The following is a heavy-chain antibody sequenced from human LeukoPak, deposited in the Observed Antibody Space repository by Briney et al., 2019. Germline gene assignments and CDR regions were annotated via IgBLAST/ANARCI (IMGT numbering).Heavy chain of an antibody. CDR2: IYFSGST. V-gene: IGHV4-39*07. Sequence: PSETLSLTCTLSGGSISSTSFYWGWIRQPPGKGLEWIGSIYFSGSTYYNPSLKSRVTISVDTSKNQFSLKLSSVTAADTAVYYCRSSWSSFDYWGQGTLVTVSS. CDR1: GGSISSTSFY. J-gene: IGHJ4*02. CDR3: RSSWSSFDY. D-gene: IGHD6-13*01.